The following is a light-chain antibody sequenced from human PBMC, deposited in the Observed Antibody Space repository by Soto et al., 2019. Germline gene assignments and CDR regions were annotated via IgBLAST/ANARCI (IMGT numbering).Light chain of an antibody. CDR1: QSVITN. V-gene: IGKV3-15*01. J-gene: IGKJ2*01. CDR3: QHYNHWPMYT. CDR2: GAS. Sequence: ELVMTQSPATLSASPGERATLSCRASQSVITNVAWYQQKPGQAPRLLIYGASTRATGIPARFSGSGSGTEFTLTISSLQSEDFAVYYCQHYNHWPMYTFGPGTKVEIK.